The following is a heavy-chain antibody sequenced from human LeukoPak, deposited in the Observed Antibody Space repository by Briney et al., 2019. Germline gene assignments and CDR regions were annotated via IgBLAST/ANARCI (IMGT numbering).Heavy chain of an antibody. V-gene: IGHV3-64D*09. CDR3: VKGYCSSGNCFSRTMYYFDY. Sequence: GGSLSLSCSASGFTFSNYAIHWLRQAPGKGLEYVSAISTNEGSTYYADSVKGRFTIYRDNSKNTLYLQMSSLRAYDTAVYDCVKGYCSSGNCFSRTMYYFDYWGQGTLVTVSS. D-gene: IGHD2-15*01. CDR1: GFTFSNYA. CDR2: ISTNEGST. J-gene: IGHJ4*02.